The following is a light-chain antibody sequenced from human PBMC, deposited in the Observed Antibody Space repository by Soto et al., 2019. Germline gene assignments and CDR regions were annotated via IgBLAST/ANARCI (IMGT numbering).Light chain of an antibody. J-gene: IGLJ1*01. CDR3: SSFTSSNSYG. V-gene: IGLV2-14*03. CDR2: DVS. CDR1: SSDVGAYNY. Sequence: QSVLTQPASVSGSPGQSITISCTGTSSDVGAYNYVSWYQHHPGKAPKLMIYDVSNRPSGVPNRFSGSKSANTASLTISGLQAEDEADYYCSSFTSSNSYGFGRGTKVTVL.